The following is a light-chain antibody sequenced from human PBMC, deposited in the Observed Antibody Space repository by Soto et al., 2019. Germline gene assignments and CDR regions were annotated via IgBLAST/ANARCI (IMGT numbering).Light chain of an antibody. J-gene: IGKJ1*01. CDR2: GAS. Sequence: EIVLTHSPDTLSLCPGERATLSCRASQSVSSSYLAWYQQKPGQAPRLLIYGASSRATGIPDRFSGSGSGTDFTLTISRLETEDFAVYYCQQYGSSPTFGQGTKVDIK. V-gene: IGKV3-20*01. CDR3: QQYGSSPT. CDR1: QSVSSSY.